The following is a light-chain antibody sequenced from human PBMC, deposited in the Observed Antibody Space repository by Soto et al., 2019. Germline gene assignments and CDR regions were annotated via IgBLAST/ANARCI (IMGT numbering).Light chain of an antibody. CDR1: QSISTW. CDR3: QQYNSYPYT. CDR2: DAS. Sequence: DIQMTQSPSTVSASVGDAVTITCRASQSISTWLAWYQQKPGKAPNLLIYDASTLESGGPSGFSGSGSGTEFTLTISSLQADDSATYYCQQYNSYPYTFGQGTKLEIK. J-gene: IGKJ2*01. V-gene: IGKV1-5*01.